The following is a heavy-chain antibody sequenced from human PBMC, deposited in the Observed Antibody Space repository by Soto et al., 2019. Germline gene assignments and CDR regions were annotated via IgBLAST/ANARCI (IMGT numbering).Heavy chain of an antibody. CDR2: IIPIFGTA. V-gene: IGHV1-69*06. Sequence: SEEASCRAPVGTYRNYATTWVRQAPGQGLEWAGAIIPIFGTANYAQKFQGRVTLTADKSTSTAYMNMSSQRSEYTPVYYSAIRPDTVVTHSGLFWLDPW. J-gene: IGHJ5*02. CDR1: VGTYRNYA. D-gene: IGHD2-21*02. CDR3: AIRPDTVVTHSGLFWLDP.